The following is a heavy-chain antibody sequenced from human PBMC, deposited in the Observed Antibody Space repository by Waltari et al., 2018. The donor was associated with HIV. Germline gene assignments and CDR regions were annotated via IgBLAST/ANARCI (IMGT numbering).Heavy chain of an antibody. CDR3: SREGYGGNPANNFDF. Sequence: QVHLQQSGAGLLKPSETLSLTCTVSGGSFSGSYWSWIRQPPGPGLEWIGEVNHSGNINYNPSLKSRLIISVDTSKRQFSLRLKSVTAADTAVYYCSREGYGGNPANNFDFWGQGTLVSVSS. CDR2: VNHSGNI. CDR1: GGSFSGSY. V-gene: IGHV4-34*01. J-gene: IGHJ4*02. D-gene: IGHD2-15*01.